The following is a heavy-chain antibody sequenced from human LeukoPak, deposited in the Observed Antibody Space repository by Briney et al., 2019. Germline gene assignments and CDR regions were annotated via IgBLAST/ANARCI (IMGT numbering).Heavy chain of an antibody. Sequence: GGSLRLSCAASGFTFSSYAMHWVRQAPGKGLEYVSAISSDGGSPYYANSVKGRFIISRDNSKNTLYLQMGSLRPEDMAVYYCAREISDSGSYLFDYWGQGILVTVSS. CDR2: ISSDGGSP. V-gene: IGHV3-64*01. D-gene: IGHD3-10*01. J-gene: IGHJ4*02. CDR1: GFTFSSYA. CDR3: AREISDSGSYLFDY.